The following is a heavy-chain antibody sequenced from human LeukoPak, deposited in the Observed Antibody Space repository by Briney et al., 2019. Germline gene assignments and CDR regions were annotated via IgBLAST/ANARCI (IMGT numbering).Heavy chain of an antibody. CDR2: ISSSSSTI. Sequence: GGSLRLSCSASGFTFSSYSKNWVRQAPGKGLEWASYISSSSSTIYYADSVKGRFTISRDNAKNSLYLQMNSLRAEDTAVYYCARRRASSGWKLFAYWGQGTLVTVSS. CDR3: ARRRASSGWKLFAY. CDR1: GFTFSSYS. V-gene: IGHV3-48*01. J-gene: IGHJ4*02. D-gene: IGHD6-19*01.